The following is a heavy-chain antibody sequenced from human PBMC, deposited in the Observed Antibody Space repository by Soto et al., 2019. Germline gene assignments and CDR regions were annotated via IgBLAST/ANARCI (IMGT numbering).Heavy chain of an antibody. CDR2: IIPIFGTA. J-gene: IGHJ6*02. V-gene: IGHV1-69*12. CDR3: ASHGITGTWVYYYGMDV. CDR1: GGTFSSYA. D-gene: IGHD1-7*01. Sequence: QVQLVQSGAEVKKPGSSVKVSCKASGGTFSSYAISWVRQAPGQGLEWMGGIIPIFGTANYAQKFQGRVTINADESTSTDYMELSRLSSEDTAVYYCASHGITGTWVYYYGMDVWGQGTTVTVSS.